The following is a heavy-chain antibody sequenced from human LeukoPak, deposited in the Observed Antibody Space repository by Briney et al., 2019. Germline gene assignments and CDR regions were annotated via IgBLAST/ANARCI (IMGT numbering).Heavy chain of an antibody. CDR2: IYYSGST. D-gene: IGHD4-11*01. CDR3: ARVPYGPVTGLFDY. CDR1: GGSISSYY. Sequence: PSETLSLTCTVSGGSISSYYWSWIRQPPGKGLEWIGYIYYSGSTNYNPSLKSRVTISVDTSKNQFSLKLSSVTAADTAVYYCARVPYGPVTGLFDYWGQGTLVTVSS. J-gene: IGHJ4*02. V-gene: IGHV4-59*01.